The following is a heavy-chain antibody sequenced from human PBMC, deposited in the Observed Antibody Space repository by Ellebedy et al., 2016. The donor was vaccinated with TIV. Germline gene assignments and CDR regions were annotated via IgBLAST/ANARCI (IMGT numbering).Heavy chain of an antibody. V-gene: IGHV1-18*01. CDR2: ISAYNGNT. CDR3: ARDKGVTMIVLLDY. CDR1: GYTFTSYG. D-gene: IGHD3-22*01. J-gene: IGHJ4*02. Sequence: AASVKVSCKASGYTFTSYGISWVRQAPGQGLEWMGWISAYNGNTNYAQKLQGRVTMTTDTSTTTAYLELRNLTSDDTAVYFCARDKGVTMIVLLDYWGQGSLVTVSS.